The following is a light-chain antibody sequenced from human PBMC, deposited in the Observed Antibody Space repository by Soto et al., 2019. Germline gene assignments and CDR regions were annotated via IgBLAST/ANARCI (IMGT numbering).Light chain of an antibody. V-gene: IGKV3-20*01. CDR3: QQYGGAPRT. Sequence: EIVLTQSPGTLSLSPGERATLSCRASQTVTNNYLAWYQQKPGQAPRLLIYDTSSRATGIPDTFSGSGSGTDFTLTISRLEPEDSAMYYCQQYGGAPRTCGQGTKVEIK. CDR2: DTS. J-gene: IGKJ1*01. CDR1: QTVTNNY.